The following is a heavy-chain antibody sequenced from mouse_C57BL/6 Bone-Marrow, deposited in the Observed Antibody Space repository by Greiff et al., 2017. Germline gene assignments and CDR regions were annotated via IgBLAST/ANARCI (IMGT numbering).Heavy chain of an antibody. Sequence: QVQLKQPGAELVKPGASVKLSCKASGYTFTSYWMHWVKQRPGRGLEWIGRIDPNSGGTKYNEKFKSKATLTVDKPSSTAYMQRSSLTSEDSAVYYCARDYPAWFAYWGQGTLVTVSA. CDR1: GYTFTSYW. V-gene: IGHV1-72*01. J-gene: IGHJ3*01. D-gene: IGHD5-5*01. CDR2: IDPNSGGT. CDR3: ARDYPAWFAY.